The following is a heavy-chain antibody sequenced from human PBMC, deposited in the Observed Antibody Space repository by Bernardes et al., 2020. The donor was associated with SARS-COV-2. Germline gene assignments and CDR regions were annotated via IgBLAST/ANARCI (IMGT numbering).Heavy chain of an antibody. CDR2: VSGSGDRT. CDR3: AKVPSSTNFLSYYYHYDMDV. J-gene: IGHJ6*02. CDR1: GFSFDSYA. Sequence: GGSLRLSCGASGFSFDSYAMNWVRQAPGKGLEWVSAVSGSGDRTHYADSVKGRFTISRDNSKNTLYLQMHSLRAEDTAVYYCAKVPSSTNFLSYYYHYDMDVWGQGTTVTVSS. V-gene: IGHV3-23*01. D-gene: IGHD2-2*01.